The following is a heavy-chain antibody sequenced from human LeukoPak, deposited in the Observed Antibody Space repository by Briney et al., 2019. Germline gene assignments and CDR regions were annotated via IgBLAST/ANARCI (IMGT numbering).Heavy chain of an antibody. V-gene: IGHV4-34*01. CDR2: INHSGST. CDR1: GGSFSGYY. D-gene: IGHD4-17*01. CDR3: ASNPGYGDYDY. J-gene: IGHJ4*02. Sequence: PSETLSLTCAVYGGSFSGYYWSWIRQPPGKGLEWIGEINHSGSTNYNPSLKSRVPISVDTSKNQFSLKLSSVTAADTAVYYCASNPGYGDYDYWGQGTLVTVSS.